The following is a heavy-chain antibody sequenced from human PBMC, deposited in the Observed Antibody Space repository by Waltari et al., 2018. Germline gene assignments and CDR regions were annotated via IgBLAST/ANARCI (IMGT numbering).Heavy chain of an antibody. V-gene: IGHV4-34*01. CDR2: INHSGST. Sequence: QVQLQQWGAGLLKPSETLSLTCVLYGGSFSGYYWSWIRQSPGKGLEWIGEINHSGSTNYNPSLKSRVTISVDTSKNQFSLKVSSVTAADTAVYYCARGGQWKFDYWGQGTLVTVSS. CDR3: ARGGQWKFDY. J-gene: IGHJ4*02. D-gene: IGHD6-19*01. CDR1: GGSFSGYY.